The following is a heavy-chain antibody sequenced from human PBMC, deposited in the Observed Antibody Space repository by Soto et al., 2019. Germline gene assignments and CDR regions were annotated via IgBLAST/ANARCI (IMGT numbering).Heavy chain of an antibody. J-gene: IGHJ4*02. CDR2: ISAYNGNT. CDR1: GYTFTSYG. V-gene: IGHV1-18*01. D-gene: IGHD6-19*01. CDR3: ASGGSYSSGWYEIDY. Sequence: GPSVKVSCKASGYTFTSYGISWVRQAPGQGLEWMGCISAYNGNTNYAQKLQGRVTMTTDTSTSTAYMELRSLRSDDTAVYYCASGGSYSSGWYEIDYWGQGTLVTVS.